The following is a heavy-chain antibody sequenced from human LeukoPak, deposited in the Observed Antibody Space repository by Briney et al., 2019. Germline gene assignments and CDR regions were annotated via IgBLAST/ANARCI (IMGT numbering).Heavy chain of an antibody. Sequence: GGSLRLSCAASGFAFSSYNLNWFRQAPGKGLEWVSSITSDAYIYYADSLKGRFSISRDNAKNSVSLQMISLRAEDTAVYYCARADYGDYGVDYWGQGALVTVSS. CDR2: ITSDAYI. V-gene: IGHV3-21*01. J-gene: IGHJ4*02. CDR1: GFAFSSYN. D-gene: IGHD4-17*01. CDR3: ARADYGDYGVDY.